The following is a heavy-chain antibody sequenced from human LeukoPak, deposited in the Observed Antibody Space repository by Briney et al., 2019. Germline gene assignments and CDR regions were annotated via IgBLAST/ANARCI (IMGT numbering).Heavy chain of an antibody. CDR1: GYSFATYW. CDR3: AGLSDYGFNWFDP. J-gene: IGHJ5*02. V-gene: IGHV5-51*01. Sequence: GESLKISCQGSGYSFATYWIGWVRQMPGKGLGWMGIIYPPDSDAKYRPSFQGLVTISADKSINTAYLQWKSLKASDTAMYYCAGLSDYGFNWFDPWGQGTLVTVSS. D-gene: IGHD3-3*01. CDR2: IYPPDSDA.